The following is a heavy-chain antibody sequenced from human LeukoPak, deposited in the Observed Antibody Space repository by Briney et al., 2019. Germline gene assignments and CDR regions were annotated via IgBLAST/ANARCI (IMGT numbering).Heavy chain of an antibody. D-gene: IGHD3-10*01. V-gene: IGHV1-18*01. CDR2: ISAYNGNT. J-gene: IGHJ4*02. CDR1: GSTFTSYG. CDR3: ARDGYYYGSGSYYNVGY. Sequence: ASVKVSCKASGSTFTSYGISWVRQAPGQGLEWMGWISAYNGNTNYAQKLQGRVTMTTDTSTSTAYMELRSLRSDDTAVYYCARDGYYYGSGSYYNVGYWGQETLVTVSS.